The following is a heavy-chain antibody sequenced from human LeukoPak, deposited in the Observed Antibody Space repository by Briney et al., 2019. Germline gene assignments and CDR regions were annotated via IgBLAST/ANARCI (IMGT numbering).Heavy chain of an antibody. V-gene: IGHV4-39*01. D-gene: IGHD6-13*01. CDR2: IYYSGST. CDR1: GGSISSSSYY. J-gene: IGHJ6*03. Sequence: SETLSLTCTVSGGSISSSSYYWGWIRQPPGKGLEWIVWIYYSGSTYYNPSPKSRVTISVDTSKNQFSLKLSSVTAADTAVYSCARHRYSSSWYNYYYMDVWGKGTTVTVSS. CDR3: ARHRYSSSWYNYYYMDV.